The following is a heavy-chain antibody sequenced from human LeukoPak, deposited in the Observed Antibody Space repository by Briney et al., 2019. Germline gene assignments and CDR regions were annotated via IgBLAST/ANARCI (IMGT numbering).Heavy chain of an antibody. D-gene: IGHD3-22*01. Sequence: PGGSLRLSCAVSGFTFSIYYMSWVRQAPGKGLEWVANIKQDGSEKYYADSVEGRFTISRDNAKNSLYLQMNGLRAEDTAVYYCARDFKEYYYDTSGYLRSDYWGQGTLVTVSS. V-gene: IGHV3-7*01. CDR3: ARDFKEYYYDTSGYLRSDY. CDR1: GFTFSIYY. CDR2: IKQDGSEK. J-gene: IGHJ4*02.